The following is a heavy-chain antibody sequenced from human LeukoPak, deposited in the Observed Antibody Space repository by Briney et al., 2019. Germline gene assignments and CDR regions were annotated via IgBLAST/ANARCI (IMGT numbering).Heavy chain of an antibody. CDR2: INAVNGDT. V-gene: IGHV1-3*03. D-gene: IGHD3-16*01. J-gene: IGHJ4*02. CDR3: AREGGY. Sequence: ASVKVSCKASGYTFTSYAMHWVRQAPGQRLEWMGWINAVNGDTKYSQEFQGRVTMTRNTSISTAYMELSSLRSEDTAVYYCAREGGYWGQGTLVTVSS. CDR1: GYTFTSYA.